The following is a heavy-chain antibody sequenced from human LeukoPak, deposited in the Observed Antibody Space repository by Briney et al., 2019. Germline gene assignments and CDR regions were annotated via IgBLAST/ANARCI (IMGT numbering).Heavy chain of an antibody. J-gene: IGHJ4*02. D-gene: IGHD2-2*01. CDR1: GFTFSSYA. Sequence: GGSLRLSCAASGFTFSSYAMGWVRQAPGKGLEWVSAISGSGGSTYYADSVKGRFTISRESSQNTLYLQMNSLRVEDTAVYYCAKDVRTEAAVMSYWGQGSLVIVSS. V-gene: IGHV3-23*01. CDR2: ISGSGGST. CDR3: AKDVRTEAAVMSY.